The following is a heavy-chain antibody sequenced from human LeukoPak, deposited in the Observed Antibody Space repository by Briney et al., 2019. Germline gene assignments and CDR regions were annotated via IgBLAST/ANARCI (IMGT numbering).Heavy chain of an antibody. CDR3: AKDRWPLWFGELAL. Sequence: GGSLRLSCAASGFTFTTYNMNWVRQAPGKAMEWVSSITSSGTYIFYADSVRGRFTISRDNSKNTLYLQMNSLRAEDTAVYYCAKDRWPLWFGELALWGQGTLVTVSS. V-gene: IGHV3-21*04. CDR2: ITSSGTYI. D-gene: IGHD3-10*01. J-gene: IGHJ4*02. CDR1: GFTFTTYN.